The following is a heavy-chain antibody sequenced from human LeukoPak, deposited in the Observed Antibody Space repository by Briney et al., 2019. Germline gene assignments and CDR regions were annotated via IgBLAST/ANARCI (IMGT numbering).Heavy chain of an antibody. V-gene: IGHV3-74*01. J-gene: IGHJ5*02. CDR1: GFTFSTYW. CDR3: ARGIAADWFDP. D-gene: IGHD6-13*01. Sequence: QPGGSLRLSCAASGFTFSTYWMHWVRQAPGKGLVWVSRINSDGSSTSYADSVKGRFTISRDNAKNTLYLQMNSLRAEDTAVYYCARGIAADWFDPWGQGTLVTVSS. CDR2: INSDGSST.